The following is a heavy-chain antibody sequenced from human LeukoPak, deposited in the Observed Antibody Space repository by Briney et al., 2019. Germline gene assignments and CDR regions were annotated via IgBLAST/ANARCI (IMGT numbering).Heavy chain of an antibody. CDR2: MSYDGRHI. CDR3: ARDHLGPTGEFDY. CDR1: GFTFSTHS. D-gene: IGHD7-27*01. V-gene: IGHV3-30*04. Sequence: PGGSLRLSCAASGFTFSTHSMHWVRQAPGKGLEWVALMSYDGRHIYYADSVKGLFTISRDNSKNTLFLQMNSLRVEDTAVYYCARDHLGPTGEFDYWGQGTLVTVSS. J-gene: IGHJ4*02.